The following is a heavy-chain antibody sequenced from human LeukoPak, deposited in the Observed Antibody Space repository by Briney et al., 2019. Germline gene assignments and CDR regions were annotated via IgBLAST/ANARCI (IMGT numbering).Heavy chain of an antibody. D-gene: IGHD3-10*01. J-gene: IGHJ1*01. CDR1: GYTFTGYY. Sequence: ASVKVSCKASGYTFTGYYMHWVRQAPGQGLEWMGWINPNSGGTNYAQKFQGRVTMTRDTSISTAYMELSRLRSDDTAVYYCARGQGVLLWFGELLAEYFQHWGQGTLVTVSS. CDR3: ARGQGVLLWFGELLAEYFQH. CDR2: INPNSGGT. V-gene: IGHV1-2*02.